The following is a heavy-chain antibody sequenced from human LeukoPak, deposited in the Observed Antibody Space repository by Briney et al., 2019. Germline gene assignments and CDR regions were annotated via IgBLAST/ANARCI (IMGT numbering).Heavy chain of an antibody. CDR1: GFTFSSYS. V-gene: IGHV3-48*01. J-gene: IGHJ4*02. CDR2: IGISSGNT. D-gene: IGHD2-2*01. Sequence: GGSLRLSCAASGFTFSSYSMNWVRQAPGKGLEWISYIGISSGNTKYADSVKGRFTISGDKAKNSVYLQMNSLRGEDTAVYYCARDTKYAFDNWGQGTLVTVSS. CDR3: ARDTKYAFDN.